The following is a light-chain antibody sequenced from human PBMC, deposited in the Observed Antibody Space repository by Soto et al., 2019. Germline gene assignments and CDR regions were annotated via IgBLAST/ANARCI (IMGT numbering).Light chain of an antibody. CDR1: QDISNR. Sequence: MTLSPSAVSASEGDRITITCQASQDISNRLNWYHQKPGKAPNLLIYDASNLAAGVPSGFSGSGSGTHFTFTISSLQPEDIGPYYCPNCFTLPYRFGQGTK. J-gene: IGKJ2*03. CDR3: PNCFTLPYR. V-gene: IGKV1-33*01. CDR2: DAS.